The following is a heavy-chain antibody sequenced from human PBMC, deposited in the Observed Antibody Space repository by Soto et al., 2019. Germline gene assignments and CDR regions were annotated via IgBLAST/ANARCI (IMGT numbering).Heavy chain of an antibody. V-gene: IGHV4-59*01. CDR3: ATGRVYFGSEY. CDR1: GGSITSYY. Sequence: QVQLQESGPGLVKPLETLSLTCTVPGGSITSYYWSWVRQLPGKGLEWIGYIYYNGNINYNPSLKSRLTISLDTSKNQFSLRLSSVTAADTAVYYCATGRVYFGSEYWGQGTLVTVSS. D-gene: IGHD3-10*01. CDR2: IYYNGNI. J-gene: IGHJ4*02.